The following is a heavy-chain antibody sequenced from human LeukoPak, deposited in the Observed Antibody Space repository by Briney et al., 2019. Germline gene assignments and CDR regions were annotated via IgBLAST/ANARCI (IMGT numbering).Heavy chain of an antibody. V-gene: IGHV3-74*01. D-gene: IGHD6-13*01. CDR2: ISGDGSST. CDR3: AGLTDSSSCRYYSYGLDV. Sequence: PGGSLRLSCAASGFTYSSYGIHWVRHAPGKGLEWVSRISGDGSSTNYADSVKGRFTISRDNAKNTLYLEMNSLRAEDTAVYYCAGLTDSSSCRYYSYGLDVWGQGTTVTVSS. CDR1: GFTYSSYG. J-gene: IGHJ6*02.